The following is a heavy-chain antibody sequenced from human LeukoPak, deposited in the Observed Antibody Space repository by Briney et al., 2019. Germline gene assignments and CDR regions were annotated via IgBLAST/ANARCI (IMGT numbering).Heavy chain of an antibody. J-gene: IGHJ4*02. CDR2: IYPGDSAT. CDR1: GYSFTSYW. Sequence: GESLKISCKGSGYSFTSYWVGWVRQMPGKDLEWMGIIYPGDSATRYSPSFQGQVTISADKSISTAYLQWSSLKASDTAMYYCARPSKPGIATYYFDYWGQGTLVTVSS. V-gene: IGHV5-51*01. CDR3: ARPSKPGIATYYFDY. D-gene: IGHD6-13*01.